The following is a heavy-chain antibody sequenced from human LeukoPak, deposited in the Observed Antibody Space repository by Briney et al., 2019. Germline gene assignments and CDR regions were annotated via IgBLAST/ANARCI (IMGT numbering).Heavy chain of an antibody. CDR1: GGSISSYY. J-gene: IGHJ3*02. D-gene: IGHD6-13*01. Sequence: SETLSLTCTVSGGSISSYYWSWIRQPPGKGLEWIGYIYYSGSTNYNPSLKSRVTISVDTSKNQFSLKLSSVTAADTAVYYCARGVRTSSWYHFDAFDIWGQGTMVTVSS. V-gene: IGHV4-59*01. CDR3: ARGVRTSSWYHFDAFDI. CDR2: IYYSGST.